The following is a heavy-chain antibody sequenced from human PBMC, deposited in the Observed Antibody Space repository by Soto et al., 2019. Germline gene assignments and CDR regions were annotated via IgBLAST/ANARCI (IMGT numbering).Heavy chain of an antibody. J-gene: IGHJ3*01. CDR2: ISGYNAKT. V-gene: IGHV1-18*04. Sequence: QVQLVQSGAEVKKPGASVKVSCKASGYTFTNYGIDWVRQAPGQGLEWRGWISGYNAKTNYAQKLQGRVTMTTDTSTNTAHMELRSLSSDDTAVYYCAREGDIVGLDAFDLWGQGTMVIVSS. D-gene: IGHD2-15*01. CDR3: AREGDIVGLDAFDL. CDR1: GYTFTNYG.